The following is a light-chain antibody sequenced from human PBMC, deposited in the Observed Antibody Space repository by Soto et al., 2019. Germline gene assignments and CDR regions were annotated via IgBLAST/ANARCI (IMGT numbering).Light chain of an antibody. CDR2: AAS. J-gene: IGKJ5*01. CDR1: QSISTY. V-gene: IGKV1-39*01. CDR3: QQSYSTLLIT. Sequence: DIQMTQSPSSLSASVGDRVTITCQASQSISTYLNWYQQKPGKAPKLLIYAASSLQSGVPSRFSGSGSGTYFTITISSLQPEDFATYYCQQSYSTLLITFGQGTRLEI.